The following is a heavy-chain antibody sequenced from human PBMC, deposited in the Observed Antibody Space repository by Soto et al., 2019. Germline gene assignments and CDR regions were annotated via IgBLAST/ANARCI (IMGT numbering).Heavy chain of an antibody. D-gene: IGHD4-17*01. CDR3: ARGIGYGDCLFDY. V-gene: IGHV3-30-3*01. CDR1: GFTFSSYA. Sequence: LRLSCAASGFTFSSYAMHWVRQATGKGLEWVAVISDDGSNKYYAASVKGRFTISRDNSKNTLYLQMNSLRAEDTAVYSCARGIGYGDCLFDYWGQGTLVTVSS. J-gene: IGHJ4*02. CDR2: ISDDGSNK.